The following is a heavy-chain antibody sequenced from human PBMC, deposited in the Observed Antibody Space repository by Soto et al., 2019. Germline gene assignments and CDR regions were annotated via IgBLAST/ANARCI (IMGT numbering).Heavy chain of an antibody. CDR2: IYYSGST. V-gene: IGHV4-39*01. Sequence: SETLSLTCTVSGGSISSSSYYWGWIRQPPGKGLEWVGNIYYSGSTYYNPSLKSRVTISVDTSKNQFSLKLSSVTAADTAVYYCVRHVKSGSARYYFDYWGQGTLVTVSS. CDR1: GGSISSSSYY. D-gene: IGHD3-3*01. CDR3: VRHVKSGSARYYFDY. J-gene: IGHJ4*02.